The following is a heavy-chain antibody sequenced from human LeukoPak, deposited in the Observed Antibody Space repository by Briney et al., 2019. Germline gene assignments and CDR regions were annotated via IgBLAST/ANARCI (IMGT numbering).Heavy chain of an antibody. D-gene: IGHD6-13*01. Sequence: GGSLRLSCAASGFTLSSYAMSRVRQAPGKGLEWVSAISGSGGSTYYADSVKGRFTISRDNSKYTLYLQMNSLRAEDTAVYYCAKDYGLQIAAAGIDYWGQGTLVTVSS. CDR3: AKDYGLQIAAAGIDY. V-gene: IGHV3-23*01. CDR2: ISGSGGST. J-gene: IGHJ4*02. CDR1: GFTLSSYA.